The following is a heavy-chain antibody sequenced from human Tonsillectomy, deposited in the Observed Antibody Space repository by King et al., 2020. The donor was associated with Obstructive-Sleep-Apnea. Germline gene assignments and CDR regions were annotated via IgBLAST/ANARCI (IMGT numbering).Heavy chain of an antibody. CDR3: AKDMGGGPAANFVY. V-gene: IGHV3-23*04. D-gene: IGHD2-2*01. CDR2: ISYSTAGTGS. CDR1: GFTFSKFA. Sequence: VQLVESGGGLVQPGGSLRLSCAASGFTFSKFAMSWVRQAPGRGLEWVSAISYSTAGTGSLYADSVKGRFTRSRDNSKNTLYLHMNSLRADETALYYCAKDMGGGPAANFVYWGQGTLVTVSS. J-gene: IGHJ4*02.